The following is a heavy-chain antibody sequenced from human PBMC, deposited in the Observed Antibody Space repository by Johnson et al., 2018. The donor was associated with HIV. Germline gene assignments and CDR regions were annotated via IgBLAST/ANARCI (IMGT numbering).Heavy chain of an antibody. Sequence: VQLVESGGGLVQPGGSLRLSCAASGFTFSDYWMSWVRQAPGKGLEWVANIKQDESEKYYVDSVKGRFSISRDNAKNSLYLQMNSLRAEDTAVYYGARGGKDHAFDIWGQGTMVTVSS. J-gene: IGHJ3*02. CDR3: ARGGKDHAFDI. D-gene: IGHD3-16*01. CDR1: GFTFSDYW. V-gene: IGHV3-7*05. CDR2: IKQDESEK.